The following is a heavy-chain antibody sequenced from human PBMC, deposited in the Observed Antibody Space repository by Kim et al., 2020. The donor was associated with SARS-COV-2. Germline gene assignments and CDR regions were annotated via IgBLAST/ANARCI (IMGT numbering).Heavy chain of an antibody. CDR2: MNPNSGNT. V-gene: IGHV1-8*01. J-gene: IGHJ6*03. D-gene: IGHD2-2*01. CDR1: GYTFTNYD. CDR3: PRGPSCSSLTCPDFMSV. Sequence: ASVNVSCKASGYTFTNYDINGVRQATGQGLEWVGWMNPNSGNTVYAQSFHGRATMTRNNSISTDDMQLSSLRSEDTAVYFFPRGPSCSSLTCPDFMSVWG.